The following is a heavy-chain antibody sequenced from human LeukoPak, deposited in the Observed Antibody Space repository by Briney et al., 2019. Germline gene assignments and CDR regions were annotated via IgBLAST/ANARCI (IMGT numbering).Heavy chain of an antibody. CDR2: INPNSGGT. V-gene: IGHV1-2*02. Sequence: GASVKVSCKASGYTFTGYYMHWVRQAPGQGLEWMGWINPNSGGTNYAQKFQGRVTMTRDTSISTAYMELSRLRSDDTAVYYCARDLFTDSSGYYFEYKLAFDIWGQGTMVTVSS. J-gene: IGHJ3*02. D-gene: IGHD3-22*01. CDR3: ARDLFTDSSGYYFEYKLAFDI. CDR1: GYTFTGYY.